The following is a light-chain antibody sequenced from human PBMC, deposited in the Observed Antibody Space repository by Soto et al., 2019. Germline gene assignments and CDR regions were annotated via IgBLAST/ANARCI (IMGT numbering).Light chain of an antibody. V-gene: IGKV1-5*01. J-gene: IGKJ1*01. CDR1: ETINNW. Sequence: DLQMTQSPSTLSASVGDRVTISCRASETINNWLAWYQQKPGKAPKLLIYDASSLESGVPTRFSGRGSGTDLTLTISGLQPDDFATYYCQQYKTYPWTFGQGTKVEVK. CDR3: QQYKTYPWT. CDR2: DAS.